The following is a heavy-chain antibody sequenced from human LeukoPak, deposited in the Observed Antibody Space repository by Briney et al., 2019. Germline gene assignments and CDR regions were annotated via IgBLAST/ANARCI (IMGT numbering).Heavy chain of an antibody. CDR2: IYSGDGT. V-gene: IGHV3-66*02. CDR1: GFIVSGKS. CDR3: ARDSSRGYYYGMDV. J-gene: IGHJ6*02. D-gene: IGHD2-15*01. Sequence: PGGSLRLSCAASGFIVSGKSMNWVRQAPGKGLEWVSVIYSGDGTYYGDSVKGRFTISRDNSKNTLYLQMNSLRADDTAVYYCARDSSRGYYYGMDVWGQGTTVTVSS.